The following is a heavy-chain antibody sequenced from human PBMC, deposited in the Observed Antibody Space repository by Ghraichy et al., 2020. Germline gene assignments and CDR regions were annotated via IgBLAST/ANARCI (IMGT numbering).Heavy chain of an antibody. V-gene: IGHV3-7*01. Sequence: GGSLRLSCRASGFILSNYWMSWVRQAPGKGLEWVANMNQDGSEKYYVNSVKGRFTISRDNAENSLYLQMNSLRVEDTAVYYCARDRHIVVDGRRGDCWCHGTRVTVSS. CDR3: ARDRHIVVDGRRGDC. J-gene: IGHJ4*01. D-gene: IGHD5-12*01. CDR2: MNQDGSEK. CDR1: GFILSNYW.